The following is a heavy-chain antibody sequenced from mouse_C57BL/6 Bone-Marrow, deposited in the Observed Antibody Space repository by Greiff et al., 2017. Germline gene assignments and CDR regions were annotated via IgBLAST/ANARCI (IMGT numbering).Heavy chain of an antibody. D-gene: IGHD1-1*01. CDR2: INYDGSST. CDR1: GFTFSDYY. Sequence: EVQLVESEGGLVQPGSSMKLSCTASGFTFSDYYMAWVRQVPEKGLEWVANINYDGSSTYYLDSLKSRFIISRDNAKNILYLQMSSLKSEDTATYYCARDDYYGSSHWYFDVWGTGTTVTVSS. CDR3: ARDDYYGSSHWYFDV. J-gene: IGHJ1*03. V-gene: IGHV5-16*01.